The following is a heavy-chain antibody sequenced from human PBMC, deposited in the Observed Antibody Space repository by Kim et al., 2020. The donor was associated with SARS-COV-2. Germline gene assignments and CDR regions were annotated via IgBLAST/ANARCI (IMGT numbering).Heavy chain of an antibody. Sequence: SETLSLTCTVSGGSISSSSYYWGWIRQPPGKGLEWIGSIYYSGSTYYNPSLKSRVTISVDTSKNQFSLKLSSVTADTAVYYCAGRIVGATARFDYWGQGTLVTVSS. CDR2: IYYSGST. V-gene: IGHV4-39*01. CDR3: AGRIVGATARFDY. CDR1: GGSISSSSYY. D-gene: IGHD1-26*01. J-gene: IGHJ4*02.